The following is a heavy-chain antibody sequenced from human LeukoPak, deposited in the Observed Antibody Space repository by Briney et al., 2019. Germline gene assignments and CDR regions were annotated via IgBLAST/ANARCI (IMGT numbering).Heavy chain of an antibody. CDR2: IWYDGSNK. CDR3: ARLAQDDSSDY. J-gene: IGHJ4*02. D-gene: IGHD3-22*01. CDR1: GFTFSSYG. Sequence: PGGSLRLSCAASGFTFSSYGMHWVRQAPGKGLEWVAVIWYDGSNKYYADSVKGRFTISRDNSKNTLYLQMNSLRAEDTAVYYCARLAQDDSSDYWGQGTLVTVSS. V-gene: IGHV3-33*08.